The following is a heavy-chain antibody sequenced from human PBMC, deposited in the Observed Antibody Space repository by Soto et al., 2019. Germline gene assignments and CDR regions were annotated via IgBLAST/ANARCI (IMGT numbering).Heavy chain of an antibody. J-gene: IGHJ4*02. CDR2: INQSGST. Sequence: WETLSLTCTVSGCSLYSAYWWTWIRQSPGNGVEGMGEINQSGSTKYNASLKSRATISVDTSKNQFPLKLSAVTAADTAVYYCARGGSSSGHGRRYYFDYWGQGTLVTVSS. CDR1: GCSLYSAYW. CDR3: ARGGSSSGHGRRYYFDY. V-gene: IGHV4-34*01. D-gene: IGHD6-19*01.